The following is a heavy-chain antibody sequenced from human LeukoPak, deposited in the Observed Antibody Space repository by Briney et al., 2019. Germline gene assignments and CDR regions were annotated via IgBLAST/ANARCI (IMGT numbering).Heavy chain of an antibody. Sequence: SETLSLTCTVSGGSIDSYYWSWIRQPPGKGLEWIGYIYYTGSTEYHPSLKSRVTISLDTSKNQFSLKLTSVTAADTAVYYCARVYQSAEYYFDLWGQGNLVSVSS. CDR3: ARVYQSAEYYFDL. J-gene: IGHJ4*02. D-gene: IGHD2-2*01. CDR2: IYYTGST. V-gene: IGHV4-59*01. CDR1: GGSIDSYY.